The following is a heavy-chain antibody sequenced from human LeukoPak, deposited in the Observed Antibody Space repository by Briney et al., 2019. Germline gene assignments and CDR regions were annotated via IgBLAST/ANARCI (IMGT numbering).Heavy chain of an antibody. CDR3: VKDSCSGGSCYSFHP. CDR1: GFTFSSYA. Sequence: HPGGSLRLSCSASGFTFSSYAMHWVRQAPGKGLEYVSAISSNGGSTYYADSVKGRSTISRDNSKNTLYLQMSSLRAEDTAVYYCVKDSCSGGSCYSFHPWGQGTLVTVSS. V-gene: IGHV3-64D*06. CDR2: ISSNGGST. J-gene: IGHJ5*02. D-gene: IGHD2-15*01.